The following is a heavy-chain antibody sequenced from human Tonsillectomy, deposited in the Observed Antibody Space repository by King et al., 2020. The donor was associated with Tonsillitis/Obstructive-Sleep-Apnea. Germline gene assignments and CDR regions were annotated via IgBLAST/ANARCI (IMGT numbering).Heavy chain of an antibody. J-gene: IGHJ4*02. CDR2: IYIGGDT. Sequence: VQLVESGGGLVQPGGSLRLSCAASGFTVSGNYMTWVRPAPGKGLECGSVIYIGGDTYYPDSVKGRFTISRDKSKNTLYLQMNSLRAEDTAVYYCARDWEIDVWSGPVDWGQGTLVTVSS. V-gene: IGHV3-66*01. CDR3: ARDWEIDVWSGPVD. D-gene: IGHD3-3*01. CDR1: GFTVSGNY.